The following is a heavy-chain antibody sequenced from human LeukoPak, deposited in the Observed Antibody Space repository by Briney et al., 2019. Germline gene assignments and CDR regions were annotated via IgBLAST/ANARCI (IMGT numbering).Heavy chain of an antibody. CDR1: GFTFSSYA. Sequence: GGSLRLSCAASGFTFSSYAMNWVRQAPGKGLEWVSAISGSGGSTYYADSVKGRFTISRDNSKNTLYLQMNSLRAEDTAVYYCAKSRSGYSPQYYCDYWGQGTLVTVSS. J-gene: IGHJ4*02. D-gene: IGHD3-3*01. V-gene: IGHV3-23*01. CDR3: AKSRSGYSPQYYCDY. CDR2: ISGSGGST.